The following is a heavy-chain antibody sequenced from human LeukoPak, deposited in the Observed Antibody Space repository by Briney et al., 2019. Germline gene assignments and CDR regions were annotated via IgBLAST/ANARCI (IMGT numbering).Heavy chain of an antibody. Sequence: PGGSLRLSCAASGFTFSIYAMHWVRQAPGKGLEWVAVISYDGSNKYYADSVKGRFTISRDNSKNTLYLQMNSLRAEDTAVYYCARDPISSGWYVDYWGQGTLVTVSS. V-gene: IGHV3-30-3*01. D-gene: IGHD6-19*01. J-gene: IGHJ4*02. CDR3: ARDPISSGWYVDY. CDR1: GFTFSIYA. CDR2: ISYDGSNK.